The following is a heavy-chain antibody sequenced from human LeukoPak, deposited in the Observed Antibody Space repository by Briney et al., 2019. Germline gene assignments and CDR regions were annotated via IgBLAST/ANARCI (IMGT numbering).Heavy chain of an antibody. V-gene: IGHV4-59*05. J-gene: IGHJ6*02. CDR1: GGSISSYY. CDR3: AVAARRGYKYYYYGMDV. CDR2: IYYSGST. D-gene: IGHD6-6*01. Sequence: SETLSLTCTVSGGSISSYYWSWIRQPPGKGLEWIGSIYYSGSTYYNPSLKSRVTISVDTSKNQFSLKLSSVTAADTAVYYCAVAARRGYKYYYYGMDVWGQGTTVTVSS.